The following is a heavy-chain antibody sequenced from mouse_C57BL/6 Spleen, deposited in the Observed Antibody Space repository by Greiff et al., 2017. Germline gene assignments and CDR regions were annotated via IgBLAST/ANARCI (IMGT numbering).Heavy chain of an antibody. CDR3: AREGFITTVVARGYFDY. CDR1: GYTFTSYW. V-gene: IGHV1-55*01. J-gene: IGHJ2*01. D-gene: IGHD1-1*01. CDR2: IYPGSGST. Sequence: QVQLQQPGAELVKPGASVKMSCKASGYTFTSYWMTWVKQRPGQGLEWIGDIYPGSGSTNYNEKFKSKATLTVDTSSRTAYMQLRSLTSEDSAVXYCAREGFITTVVARGYFDYWGQGTTLTVSS.